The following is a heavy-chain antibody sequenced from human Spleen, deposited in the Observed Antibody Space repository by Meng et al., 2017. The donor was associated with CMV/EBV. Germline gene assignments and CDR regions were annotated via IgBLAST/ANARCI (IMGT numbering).Heavy chain of an antibody. CDR2: ISWNSGSI. V-gene: IGHV3-9*01. D-gene: IGHD2-21*01. J-gene: IGHJ3*02. CDR3: ARDWGEEEGAFDI. CDR1: GFTFDDYA. Sequence: GGSLRLSCAASGFTFDDYAMHWVRQAPGKGLEWVSGISWNSGSIGYADSVKGRFTISRDNARNSLYLQMNSLTADDTAVYYCARDWGEEEGAFDIWGQGTMVTVSS.